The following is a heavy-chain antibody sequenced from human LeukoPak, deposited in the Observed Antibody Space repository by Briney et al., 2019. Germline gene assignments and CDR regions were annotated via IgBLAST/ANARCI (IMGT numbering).Heavy chain of an antibody. V-gene: IGHV4-4*07. D-gene: IGHD3-10*01. CDR2: VYIDGST. Sequence: PSETLSLTCTVSPGSIGSYYWTWIRQPAGTGLEWIGRVYIDGSTDYNPSLKSRVSMPLYAPENQFSLQLTSVTAADTAVYYCAAFGSSAFDIWGQGTMVTVS. CDR3: AAFGSSAFDI. CDR1: PGSIGSYY. J-gene: IGHJ3*02.